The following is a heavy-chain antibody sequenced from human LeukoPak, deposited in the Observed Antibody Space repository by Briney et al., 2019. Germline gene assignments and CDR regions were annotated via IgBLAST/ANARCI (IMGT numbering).Heavy chain of an antibody. CDR2: IYYTGTT. V-gene: IGHV4-39*01. CDR3: ARTVGTHRFDY. D-gene: IGHD4-23*01. J-gene: IGHJ4*02. CDR1: GGSISSSNYY. Sequence: ASETLSLTCTVSGGSISSSNYYWGWIRQPPGERLEWIGTIYYTGTTYYNPSLQSRVIISVDTSKNRFSLNLSSVTAPDTALYYCARTVGTHRFDYWGQGILVTVSS.